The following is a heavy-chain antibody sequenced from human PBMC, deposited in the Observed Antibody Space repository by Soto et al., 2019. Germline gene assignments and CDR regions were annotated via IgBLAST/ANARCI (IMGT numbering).Heavy chain of an antibody. CDR2: ISYDGSNK. J-gene: IGHJ6*02. CDR3: ATERVQLWPYYYYYYGMDV. CDR1: GFTFSSYA. V-gene: IGHV3-30-3*01. Sequence: PGGSLRLSCAASGFTFSSYAMHWVRQAPGKGLEWVAVISYDGSNKYYADSVKGRFTISRDNSKNTLYLQMNSLRAEDTAVYYCATERVQLWPYYYYYYGMDVWGQGTTVTVS. D-gene: IGHD5-18*01.